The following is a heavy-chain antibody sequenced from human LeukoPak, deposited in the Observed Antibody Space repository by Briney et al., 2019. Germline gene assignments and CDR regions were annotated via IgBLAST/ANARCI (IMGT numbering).Heavy chain of an antibody. CDR3: ASGQDYYDSSGYYVY. D-gene: IGHD3-22*01. J-gene: IGHJ4*02. V-gene: IGHV3-30-3*01. CDR1: GFTFSSYA. CDR2: ISYDGSNK. Sequence: PGRSLRLSCAASGFTFSSYAMHWVRQAPGKGLEWVAVISYDGSNKYYADSVKGRLTISRDNSKNTLYLQMNSLRAEDTAVYYCASGQDYYDSSGYYVYWGQGTLVTVSS.